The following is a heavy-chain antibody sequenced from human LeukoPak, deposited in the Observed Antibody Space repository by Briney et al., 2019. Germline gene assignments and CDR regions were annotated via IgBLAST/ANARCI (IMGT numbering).Heavy chain of an antibody. V-gene: IGHV3-20*04. CDR2: INWNGGIT. CDR1: GFTFDDYG. J-gene: IGHJ4*02. CDR3: AKGLYYGSGSYSYYFDY. D-gene: IGHD3-10*01. Sequence: PGGSLRLSCAASGFTFDDYGMSWVRQAPGKGLEWVSGINWNGGITAYADSVKGRFTISGDNSKNTLYLQMNSLRAEDTAVYYCAKGLYYGSGSYSYYFDYWGQGTLVTVSS.